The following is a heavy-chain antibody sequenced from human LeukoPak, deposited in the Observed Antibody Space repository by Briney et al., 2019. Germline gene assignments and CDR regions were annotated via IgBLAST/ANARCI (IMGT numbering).Heavy chain of an antibody. CDR3: AKDPNGDYVGAFDF. D-gene: IGHD4-23*01. CDR1: GFTFSIYA. Sequence: PGGSLRLSCAGSGFTFSIYAMHWVRQAPGKGLEWVLTITATTRSTSYADPVKGRFTISRDNSKRTLYLQMNSLRVEDTAMYYCAKDPNGDYVGAFDFWGQGTLVSVSS. CDR2: ITATTRST. J-gene: IGHJ3*01. V-gene: IGHV3-23*01.